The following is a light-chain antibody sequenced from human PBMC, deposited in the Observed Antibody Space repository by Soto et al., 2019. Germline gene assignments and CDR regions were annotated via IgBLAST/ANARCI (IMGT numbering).Light chain of an antibody. CDR1: SSNIGSNT. J-gene: IGLJ2*01. CDR3: AAWDDSLNGYVV. CDR2: SNN. V-gene: IGLV1-44*01. Sequence: QSVLTQPTSASGTPGQRVTISCSGSSSNIGSNTVSWYQQLPGTAPKLLIYSNNQRPSGVPDRFSGSKSGTSASLAISGLQSEGEADYYCAAWDDSLNGYVVFGGGTKVTVL.